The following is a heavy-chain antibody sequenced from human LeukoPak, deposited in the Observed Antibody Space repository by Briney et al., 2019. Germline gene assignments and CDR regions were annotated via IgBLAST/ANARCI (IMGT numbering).Heavy chain of an antibody. V-gene: IGHV4-59*01. CDR2: IYYSGST. Sequence: NPSETLSLTCTASGGSISSYYWSWIRQPPGKGLEWIGYIYYSGSTNYNPSLKSRVTISVDTSKNQSSLKLSSVTAADTAVYYCAREGDSSSPYYFDYWGQGTLVTVSS. CDR3: AREGDSSSPYYFDY. D-gene: IGHD6-13*01. CDR1: GGSISSYY. J-gene: IGHJ4*02.